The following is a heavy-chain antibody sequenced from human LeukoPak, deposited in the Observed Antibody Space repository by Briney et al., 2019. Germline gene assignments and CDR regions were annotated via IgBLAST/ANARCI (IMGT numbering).Heavy chain of an antibody. Sequence: GGSLRLSCAASGFTFSSYAMSWVRQAPGKGLEWVSAISGSGGSTYYADSVKGRFTIPRDTSKNTLYLQMNSLRAEDTAVYYCAKIHCSGGSCRRGTTPYYFDYWGQGTLVTVSS. CDR2: ISGSGGST. CDR1: GFTFSSYA. CDR3: AKIHCSGGSCRRGTTPYYFDY. V-gene: IGHV3-23*01. J-gene: IGHJ4*02. D-gene: IGHD2-15*01.